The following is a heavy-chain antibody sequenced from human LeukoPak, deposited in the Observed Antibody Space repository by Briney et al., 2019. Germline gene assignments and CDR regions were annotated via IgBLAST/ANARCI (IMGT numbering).Heavy chain of an antibody. J-gene: IGHJ4*02. Sequence: PGGSLRLSCAASGFTFSSYAMHWVRRAPGKGLEWVAVISYDGSNKYYADSVKGRFTISRDNSKNTLYLQMNSLRAEDTAVYYCAKDRLYSGLDYWGQGTLVTVSS. CDR2: ISYDGSNK. V-gene: IGHV3-30*04. CDR3: AKDRLYSGLDY. D-gene: IGHD1-26*01. CDR1: GFTFSSYA.